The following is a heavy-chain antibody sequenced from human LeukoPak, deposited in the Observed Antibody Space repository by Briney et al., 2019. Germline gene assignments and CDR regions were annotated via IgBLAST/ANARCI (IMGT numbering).Heavy chain of an antibody. Sequence: ASVKVSCKVSGYTLTELSMHWVRQAPGKGLEWMGGFDPEDGETIYAQKFQGRVTMTEDTSTDTAYMELSSLRSEDTAVYYCATEMGRDCSGGSCYPPDAFDIWGQGTMVTVSS. V-gene: IGHV1-24*01. J-gene: IGHJ3*02. D-gene: IGHD2-15*01. CDR1: GYTLTELS. CDR2: FDPEDGET. CDR3: ATEMGRDCSGGSCYPPDAFDI.